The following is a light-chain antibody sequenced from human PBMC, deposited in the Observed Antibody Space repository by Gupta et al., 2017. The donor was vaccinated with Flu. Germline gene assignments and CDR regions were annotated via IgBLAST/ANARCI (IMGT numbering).Light chain of an antibody. Sequence: PSTLSASVGDRVTITCRASQSISSWLAWYQQKPGKAPKLLIYKASSLESGVPSRFSGTGSGTXFTLTIXSLQPDDSATYYCHQYNSYSLTFGXGTKVEVK. CDR1: QSISSW. CDR3: HQYNSYSLT. J-gene: IGKJ1*01. CDR2: KAS. V-gene: IGKV1-5*03.